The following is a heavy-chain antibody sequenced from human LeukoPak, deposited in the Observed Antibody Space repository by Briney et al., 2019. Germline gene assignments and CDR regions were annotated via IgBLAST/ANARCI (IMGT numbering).Heavy chain of an antibody. Sequence: GGSLRLSCAASGFTFSSYSMNWVRQAPGKGLEWVSSISSSSSYIYYAGSVKGRFTISRDNAKNSLYLQMNSLRAEDTAVYYCARDRGYSYGSGYFDYWGQGTLVTVSS. J-gene: IGHJ4*02. CDR3: ARDRGYSYGSGYFDY. CDR2: ISSSSSYI. V-gene: IGHV3-21*01. CDR1: GFTFSSYS. D-gene: IGHD5-18*01.